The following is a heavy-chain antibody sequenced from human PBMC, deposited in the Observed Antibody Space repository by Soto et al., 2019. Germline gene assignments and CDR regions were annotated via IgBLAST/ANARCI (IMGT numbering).Heavy chain of an antibody. Sequence: ASVKASCKASGYTFTSYGISWVRQAPGQGLEWMGWISAYNGNTNYAQKLQGRVTMTTDTSTSTAYMELRSLRSDDTAVYYCARETRYNWNDHYHGMDVWGQGTTVTVSS. V-gene: IGHV1-18*01. J-gene: IGHJ6*02. CDR2: ISAYNGNT. CDR3: ARETRYNWNDHYHGMDV. D-gene: IGHD1-20*01. CDR1: GYTFTSYG.